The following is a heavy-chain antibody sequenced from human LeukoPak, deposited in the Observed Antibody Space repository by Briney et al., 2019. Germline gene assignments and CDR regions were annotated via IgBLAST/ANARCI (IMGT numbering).Heavy chain of an antibody. V-gene: IGHV3-21*01. CDR2: ISSSSSYL. Sequence: GGSLRLSCAASGFTFSSYSMNWVRQAPGKGLEWVPCISSSSSYLYYADSVKGRFTISRDNAKSSLYLQMNSLRAEDTAVYYCARGPTDPVGGYSYGHSFHEDWCFDLWGRGTLVTVSS. D-gene: IGHD5-18*01. CDR3: ARGPTDPVGGYSYGHSFHEDWCFDL. J-gene: IGHJ2*01. CDR1: GFTFSSYS.